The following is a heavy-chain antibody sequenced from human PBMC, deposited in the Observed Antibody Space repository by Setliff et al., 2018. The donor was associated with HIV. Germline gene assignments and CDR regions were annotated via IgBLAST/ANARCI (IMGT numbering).Heavy chain of an antibody. Sequence: PSETLSLTCTVSGDSISSDFYWGGIRQPPGKGLEWIGSIYHSGNTYYMPSLQSRVTISVDMSKNQFSLNLNSVTAADTAVYYCARSRIRGYYDTSPAMAFDIWGQGTMVTVSS. D-gene: IGHD3-22*01. V-gene: IGHV4-38-2*02. CDR1: GDSISSDFY. J-gene: IGHJ3*02. CDR2: IYHSGNT. CDR3: ARSRIRGYYDTSPAMAFDI.